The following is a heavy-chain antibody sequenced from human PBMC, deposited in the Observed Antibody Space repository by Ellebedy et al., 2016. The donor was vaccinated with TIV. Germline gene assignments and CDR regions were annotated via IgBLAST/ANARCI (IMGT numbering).Heavy chain of an antibody. V-gene: IGHV3-21*01. CDR3: AREKSGHKWNDGFDS. CDR2: ISSSGAYR. J-gene: IGHJ4*02. CDR1: GFNFNIFA. D-gene: IGHD1-1*01. Sequence: PGGSLRLSCATSGFNFNIFAMSWVRQAPGKGLEWVSSISSSGAYRYHADSMEGRFTISRDNAKNSLYLQMNSLRADDTAVYYCAREKSGHKWNDGFDSWGQGTLVTVSS.